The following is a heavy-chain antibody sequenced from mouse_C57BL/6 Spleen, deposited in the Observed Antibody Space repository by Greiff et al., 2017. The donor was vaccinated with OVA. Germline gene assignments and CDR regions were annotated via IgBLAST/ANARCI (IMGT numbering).Heavy chain of an antibody. CDR1: GFTFSSYG. CDR2: ISSGGSYT. V-gene: IGHV5-6*01. CDR3: ARHRDSNGYFDV. Sequence: EVQLVESGGDLVKPGGSLKLSCAASGFTFSSYGMSWVRQTPDKRLEWVATISSGGSYTYYPDSVKGRFTISRDNAKNTLYLQMSSLKSEDTAMYYCARHRDSNGYFDVWGTGTTVTVSS. J-gene: IGHJ1*03. D-gene: IGHD2-5*01.